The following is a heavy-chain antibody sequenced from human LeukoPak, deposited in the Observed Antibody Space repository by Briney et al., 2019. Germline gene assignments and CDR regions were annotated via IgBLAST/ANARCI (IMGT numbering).Heavy chain of an antibody. D-gene: IGHD6-19*01. CDR3: ARARPVADVNWFDP. J-gene: IGHJ5*02. Sequence: GGSLRLSCAASGFTFNTYAMNWVRQAPGKGLEWVSYISSSSSTIYYADSVKGRFTFSRDNAKNSLYLQMNSLTDEDTALYYCARARPVADVNWFDPWGQGTLVTVSS. V-gene: IGHV3-48*02. CDR2: ISSSSSTI. CDR1: GFTFNTYA.